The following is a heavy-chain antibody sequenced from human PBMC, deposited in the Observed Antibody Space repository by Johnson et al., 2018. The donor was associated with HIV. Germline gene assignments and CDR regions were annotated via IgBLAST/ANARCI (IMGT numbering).Heavy chain of an antibody. V-gene: IGHV3-30*04. CDR2: ISYDGRNQ. J-gene: IGHJ3*02. CDR1: GFTFSSYA. D-gene: IGHD6-6*01. CDR3: AKRVPSKQLVDAFDI. Sequence: QEQLVESGGGVVQPGRSLRLSCAASGFTFSSYAMHWVRQAPGKGLEWVAVISYDGRNQYYADSVKGRLTISRDNSKNTLYLQMNSLRAEDTAVYYCAKRVPSKQLVDAFDIWGQGTMVTVSS.